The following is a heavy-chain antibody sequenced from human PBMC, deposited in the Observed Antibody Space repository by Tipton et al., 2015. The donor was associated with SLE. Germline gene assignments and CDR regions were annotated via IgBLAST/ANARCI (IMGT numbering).Heavy chain of an antibody. CDR1: GYTFTSYA. V-gene: IGHV7-4-1*02. J-gene: IGHJ6*02. CDR3: AKGNDYSSYYYYYGMDV. CDR2: INTNTGNP. D-gene: IGHD4-11*01. Sequence: QSGAEVKKPGASVKVSCKASGYTFTSYAMNWVRRAPGQGLEWMGWINTNTGNPTYAQGFTGRFVFSLDTSVSTAYLQISSLKAEDTAVYYGAKGNDYSSYYYYYGMDVWGQGTTVAVSS.